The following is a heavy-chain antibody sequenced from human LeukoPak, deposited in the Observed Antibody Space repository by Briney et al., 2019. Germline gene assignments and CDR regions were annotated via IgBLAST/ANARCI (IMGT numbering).Heavy chain of an antibody. V-gene: IGHV3-23*01. CDR3: AKDASGWHPLDFDY. CDR1: GFTFSNAW. D-gene: IGHD6-19*01. Sequence: LSGGSLRLSCAASGFTFSNAWMNWVRQTPGKGLEWVSAISGSGGSTYYADSVKGQFTISRDNSKNTLYLQMNNLRVDDTAVYYCAKDASGWHPLDFDYWGQGTLVTISS. J-gene: IGHJ4*02. CDR2: ISGSGGST.